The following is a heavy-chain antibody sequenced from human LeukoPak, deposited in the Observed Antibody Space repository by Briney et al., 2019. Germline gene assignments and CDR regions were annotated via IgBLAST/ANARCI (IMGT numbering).Heavy chain of an antibody. J-gene: IGHJ5*02. CDR3: ARALWFGELFFWFDP. V-gene: IGHV4-34*01. CDR2: INHSGST. Sequence: PSETLSLTCAVYGGSFSGYYWSWIRQPPGKGLEWIGEINHSGSTNYNPSLKSRVTISVDTSKNQFSLKLSSVTAADTAVYYCARALWFGELFFWFDPWGQGTLVTVSS. D-gene: IGHD3-10*01. CDR1: GGSFSGYY.